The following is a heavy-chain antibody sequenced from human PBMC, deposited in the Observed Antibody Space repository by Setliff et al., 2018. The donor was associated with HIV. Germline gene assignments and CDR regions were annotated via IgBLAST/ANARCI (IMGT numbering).Heavy chain of an antibody. V-gene: IGHV1-69*13. Sequence: SVKVSCKASGGTFSSYAISWVRQAPGQGLDWMGGIIPVFGTTNYAQKFQGRVTITADDSTSTAYMELSSLRSEDTAVYYCARGGYYPYYYYYMDVWGKGTTVTVSS. CDR1: GGTFSSYA. J-gene: IGHJ6*03. D-gene: IGHD3-3*01. CDR2: IIPVFGTT. CDR3: ARGGYYPYYYYYMDV.